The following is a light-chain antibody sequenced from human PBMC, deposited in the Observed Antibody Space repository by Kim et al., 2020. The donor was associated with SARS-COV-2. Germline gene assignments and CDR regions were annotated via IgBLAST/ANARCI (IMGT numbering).Light chain of an antibody. CDR3: SSYTSSSTSPYV. CDR2: EVS. J-gene: IGLJ1*01. CDR1: SSDVGSYNR. Sequence: VTISCTGTSSDVGSYNRVSWYQQPPGTAPKLMIYEVSNRPSGVPDRFSGSKSGNTASLTISGLQAEDEADYYCSSYTSSSTSPYVFGTGTKVTVL. V-gene: IGLV2-18*02.